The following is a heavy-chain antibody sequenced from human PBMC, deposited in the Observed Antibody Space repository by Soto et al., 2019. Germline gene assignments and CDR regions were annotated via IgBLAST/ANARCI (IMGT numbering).Heavy chain of an antibody. CDR3: AREIRSELKGLAGTTQRADAFDI. Sequence: ASVKVSCKASGYTFTSYYMHWVRQAPGQGLEWMGIINPSGGSTSYAQKFQGRVTMTRDTSTSTVYMELSSLRSEDTAVYYCAREIRSELKGLAGTTQRADAFDIWGQGTMVTVSS. CDR2: INPSGGST. D-gene: IGHD1-1*01. J-gene: IGHJ3*02. V-gene: IGHV1-46*01. CDR1: GYTFTSYY.